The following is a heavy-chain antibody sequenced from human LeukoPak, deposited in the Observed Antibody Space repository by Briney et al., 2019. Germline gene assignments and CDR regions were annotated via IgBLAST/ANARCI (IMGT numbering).Heavy chain of an antibody. D-gene: IGHD2-15*01. Sequence: GGSLRLSCAASGFTVRSNYMSWVRQAPGKGLEWVSGISASGGSTYYADSVKGRFTISRDNSKNTLYLQMNSLRAEDTAVYYCAKRPSGVVVVAAFIDYWGQGTLVTVSS. CDR1: GFTVRSNY. V-gene: IGHV3-23*01. J-gene: IGHJ4*02. CDR2: ISASGGST. CDR3: AKRPSGVVVVAAFIDY.